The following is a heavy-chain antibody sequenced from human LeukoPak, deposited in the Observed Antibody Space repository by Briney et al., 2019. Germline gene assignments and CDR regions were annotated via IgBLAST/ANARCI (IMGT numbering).Heavy chain of an antibody. D-gene: IGHD4-23*01. CDR2: INLNSGGT. CDR1: GYTFTGYY. CDR3: ARGNTVVTPPYYFDY. V-gene: IGHV1-2*02. J-gene: IGHJ4*02. Sequence: ASVKVSCKASGYTFTGYYMHWVRQAPGQGLEWMGWINLNSGGTNYAQKLQGRVTMTRDTSISTAYMELSRLRSDDTAVYYCARGNTVVTPPYYFDYWGQGTLVTVSS.